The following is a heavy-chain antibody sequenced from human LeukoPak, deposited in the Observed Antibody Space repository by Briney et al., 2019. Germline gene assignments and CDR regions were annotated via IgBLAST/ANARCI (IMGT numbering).Heavy chain of an antibody. CDR3: ARSPVGVALDY. J-gene: IGHJ4*02. CDR2: IYYSGNT. Sequence: SETLSLTCTVSGGSISSYYWSWIRQPPGKGLEWIGYIYYSGNTNYNPSLKRRVTISVDTSKNQFSLKLSSVTAADTAVYYCARSPVGVALDYWGQGTLVTVSS. D-gene: IGHD3-10*01. CDR1: GGSISSYY. V-gene: IGHV4-59*08.